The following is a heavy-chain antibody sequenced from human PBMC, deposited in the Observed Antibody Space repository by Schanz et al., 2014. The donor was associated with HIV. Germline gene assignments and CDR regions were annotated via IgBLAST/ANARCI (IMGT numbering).Heavy chain of an antibody. D-gene: IGHD2-21*02. J-gene: IGHJ6*02. V-gene: IGHV1-69*01. CDR3: ARGYCGADCSHFYYYGTDI. Sequence: QVQLVQSGAEVQKPGASVKVSCKASGYSFTTRTISWLRQAPGHALEWMGGIIPIFGTTNYAQRFQGRVSITADESASTAYMELSGLRSQDTAVYYCARGYCGADCSHFYYYGTDIWGQGTTVTVSS. CDR1: GYSFTTRT. CDR2: IIPIFGTT.